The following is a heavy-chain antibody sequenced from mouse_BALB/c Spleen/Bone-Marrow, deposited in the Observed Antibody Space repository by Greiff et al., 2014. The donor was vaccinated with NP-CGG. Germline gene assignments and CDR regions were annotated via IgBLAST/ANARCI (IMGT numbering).Heavy chain of an antibody. CDR1: GFTFSSYG. V-gene: IGHV5-6*01. J-gene: IGHJ4*01. CDR2: ISSGGSYT. CDR3: ASTITTVVAEDAMDY. Sequence: EVQRVESGGDLVKPGGSLKLSCAASGFTFSSYGMSWVRQTPDKRLEWVATISSGGSYTYYPDSVKGRFTISRDNAKNTLYPQMSSLKSEDTAMYYCASTITTVVAEDAMDYWGQGTSVTVSS. D-gene: IGHD1-1*01.